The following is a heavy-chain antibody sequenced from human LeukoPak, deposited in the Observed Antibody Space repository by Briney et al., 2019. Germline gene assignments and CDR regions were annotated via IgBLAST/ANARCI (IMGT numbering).Heavy chain of an antibody. CDR2: INHSGST. D-gene: IGHD3-10*01. CDR3: ARGRITMVRGVISYFDY. Sequence: SETLSLTCAVYGGSFSGYYWSWIRQPPGKGLEWFGEINHSGSTNSNPSLKSRVTTSVDTSKNQFSLKLSSVTAADTAVYYCARGRITMVRGVISYFDYWGQGTLVTVSS. J-gene: IGHJ4*02. V-gene: IGHV4-34*01. CDR1: GGSFSGYY.